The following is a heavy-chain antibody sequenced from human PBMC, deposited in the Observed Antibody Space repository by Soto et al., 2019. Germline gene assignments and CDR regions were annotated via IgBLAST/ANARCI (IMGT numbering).Heavy chain of an antibody. CDR2: ISSTTNYI. CDR1: GFTFTRYS. J-gene: IGHJ4*02. V-gene: IGHV3-21*06. Sequence: GGSLRLSCAASGFTFTRYSMNWVRQAPGKGLEWVSSISSTTNYIYYGDSMKGRFTIPRDNAKNSLYLEMNSLRAEDTAVYYCARESEDLTSNFDYWGQGTLVTVSS. CDR3: ARESEDLTSNFDY.